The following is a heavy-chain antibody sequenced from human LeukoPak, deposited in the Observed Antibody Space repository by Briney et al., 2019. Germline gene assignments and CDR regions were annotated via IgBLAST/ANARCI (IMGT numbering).Heavy chain of an antibody. V-gene: IGHV3-66*02. Sequence: GGSLRLSCAASGFTVSSNYMSWVRQAPGKGLEWVSVIYSGGSTYYADSVKGRFTISRDNSKNTLYLQMNSLRAEDTAAYYCARDYYDSSAHLSLWGQGTLVTVSS. J-gene: IGHJ4*02. D-gene: IGHD3-22*01. CDR2: IYSGGST. CDR1: GFTVSSNY. CDR3: ARDYYDSSAHLSL.